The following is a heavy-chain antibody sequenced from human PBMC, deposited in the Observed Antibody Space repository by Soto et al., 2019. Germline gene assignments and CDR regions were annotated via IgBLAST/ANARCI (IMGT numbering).Heavy chain of an antibody. V-gene: IGHV4-30-4*01. D-gene: IGHD6-19*01. CDR2: IYYSGST. Sequence: SETLSLTCTVSGGSISSGDYYWSWIRQPPGKGLEWIGYIYYSGSTYYNPSLKSRVTISVDTSKNQFSLKLSSVTAADTAVYYCASDLVRRYGSGWSFDYWGQGTLVTVS. CDR1: GGSISSGDYY. J-gene: IGHJ4*02. CDR3: ASDLVRRYGSGWSFDY.